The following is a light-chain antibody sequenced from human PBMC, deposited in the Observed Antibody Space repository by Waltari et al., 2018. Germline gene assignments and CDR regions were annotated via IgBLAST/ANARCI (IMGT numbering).Light chain of an antibody. CDR2: KTS. CDR3: QQFGGSPMYT. J-gene: IGKJ2*01. Sequence: EVVLTQSPGTLSLSPGERANPSCRASQSVDSTYLAWYQQKPGQAPTLLIYKTSTRATGIPDRFSGSGSGTDFSLNINILEPGDSAVYYCQQFGGSPMYTFGMGTKLEIK. CDR1: QSVDSTY. V-gene: IGKV3-20*01.